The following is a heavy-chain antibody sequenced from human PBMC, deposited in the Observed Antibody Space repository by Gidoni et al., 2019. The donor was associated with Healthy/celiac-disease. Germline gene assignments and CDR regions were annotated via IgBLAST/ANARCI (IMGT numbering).Heavy chain of an antibody. Sequence: QVQLVESGGGVVQPGRSLRLSCAASGFTFSSYGMLWVRQAPGKGLEWVAVIWYDGSNKYYADSVKGRFTISRDNSKNTLYLQMNSLRAEDTAVYYCARYCSGGSCYSGVYYYGMDVWGQGTTVTVSS. CDR3: ARYCSGGSCYSGVYYYGMDV. CDR2: IWYDGSNK. CDR1: GFTFSSYG. V-gene: IGHV3-33*01. D-gene: IGHD2-15*01. J-gene: IGHJ6*02.